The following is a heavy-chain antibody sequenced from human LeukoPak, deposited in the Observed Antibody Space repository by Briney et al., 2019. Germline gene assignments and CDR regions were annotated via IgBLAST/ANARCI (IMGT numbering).Heavy chain of an antibody. D-gene: IGHD2-15*01. J-gene: IGHJ2*01. CDR1: GYTFTNYY. Sequence: VASVKVSCKASGYTFTNYYMHWVRQAPGQGLEWMGLIKPNSGGSNYAQKFQGRVTMTRDTSISTAYMELSRLRSDDTAVYYCAREPLGFWYFDLWGRGTLVTVSS. CDR3: AREPLGFWYFDL. V-gene: IGHV1-2*06. CDR2: IKPNSGGS.